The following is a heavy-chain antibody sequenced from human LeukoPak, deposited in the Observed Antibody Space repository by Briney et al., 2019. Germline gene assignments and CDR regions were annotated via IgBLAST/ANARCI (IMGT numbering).Heavy chain of an antibody. J-gene: IGHJ4*02. CDR1: GFTFSSYG. CDR2: ITASSSTI. V-gene: IGHV3-48*01. D-gene: IGHD4-17*01. Sequence: PGGSLRLSCAASGFTFSSYGMNWVRQAPGEGLEWVSYITASSSTIYYADSVKGRFTISRDNAKNSLYLQMNSLRAEDTAVYYCAREIRGDFDYWGQGTLVTVSS. CDR3: AREIRGDFDY.